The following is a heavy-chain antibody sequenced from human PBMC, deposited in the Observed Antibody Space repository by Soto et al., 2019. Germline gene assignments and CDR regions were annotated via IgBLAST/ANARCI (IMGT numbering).Heavy chain of an antibody. Sequence: QLRESGPGLVKPSGTLSLTCFVSGASISSTYWWSWVRQTPGKRLEWIGQIYHTGTTSYTPSLKNRVTISLDKSNNQFSLRLTPMTAADTAVYYCATLPPRIVVVMTDLPTWGQGTRVSGSS. D-gene: IGHD2-15*01. CDR3: ATLPPRIVVVMTDLPT. V-gene: IGHV4-4*02. CDR1: GASISSTYW. J-gene: IGHJ5*02. CDR2: IYHTGTT.